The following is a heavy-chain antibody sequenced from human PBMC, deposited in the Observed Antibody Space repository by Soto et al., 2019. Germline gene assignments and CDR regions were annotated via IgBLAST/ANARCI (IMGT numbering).Heavy chain of an antibody. CDR1: GFTFSSYA. V-gene: IGHV3-23*01. CDR2: ISGSADSR. CDR3: PRGVMDFDY. Sequence: LRLSCAASGFTFSSYAMSWVRQAPGQGLEWVSGISGSADSRYYADSVKGRFTISRDNSKNTLYLQMNSLRAEDTAVYYCPRGVMDFDYGGQGILVTVSS. J-gene: IGHJ4*02. D-gene: IGHD3-10*01.